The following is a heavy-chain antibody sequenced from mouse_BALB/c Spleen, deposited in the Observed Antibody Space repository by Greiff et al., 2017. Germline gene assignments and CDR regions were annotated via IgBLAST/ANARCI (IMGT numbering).Heavy chain of an antibody. J-gene: IGHJ4*01. Sequence: VQLQQSGPELVKPGASVKISCKASGYSFTGYYMHWVKQSHVKSLEWIGRINPYNGATSYNQNFKDKASLTVDKSSSTAYMELHSLTSEDSAVYYCAPITTRAMDYWGQGTSVTVSS. CDR2: INPYNGAT. V-gene: IGHV1-31*01. CDR3: APITTRAMDY. CDR1: GYSFTGYY. D-gene: IGHD1-1*01.